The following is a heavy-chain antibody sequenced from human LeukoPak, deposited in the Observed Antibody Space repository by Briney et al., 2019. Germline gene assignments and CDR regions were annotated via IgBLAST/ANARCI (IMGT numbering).Heavy chain of an antibody. D-gene: IGHD5-18*01. J-gene: IGHJ4*02. Sequence: GGSLRLSCAASGFTFSNYGMSWVRQAPGKGLEGVSGISGIGGSTDYADSVKGRFTTSRDNSKNTLYLQMNSLRAEDTAVYYCADRGIQLWFDYWGQGTLVTVSS. CDR1: GFTFSNYG. CDR3: ADRGIQLWFDY. V-gene: IGHV3-23*01. CDR2: ISGIGGST.